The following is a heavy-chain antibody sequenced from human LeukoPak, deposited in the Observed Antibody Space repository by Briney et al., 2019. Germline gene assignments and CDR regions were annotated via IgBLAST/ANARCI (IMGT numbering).Heavy chain of an antibody. J-gene: IGHJ4*02. D-gene: IGHD1-20*01. CDR3: AKDQGITGTKVGNC. V-gene: IGHV3-23*01. CDR1: GFTFSSYA. Sequence: PGGSLRLSCAASGFTFSSYAMHWVRQAPGKGLEWVSAISGSGGSTYYADSVKGRFTISRDNSKNTLYLQMNSLRAEDTAVYYCAKDQGITGTKVGNCWGQGTLVTVSS. CDR2: ISGSGGST.